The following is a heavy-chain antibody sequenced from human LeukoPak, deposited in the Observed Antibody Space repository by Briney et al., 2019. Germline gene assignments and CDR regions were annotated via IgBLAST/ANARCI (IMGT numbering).Heavy chain of an antibody. J-gene: IGHJ5*02. V-gene: IGHV4-4*07. D-gene: IGHD2-2*02. CDR3: AREIYCSSTSCYSENWFDP. Sequence: SETLSLTCTVSGGSISSYYWSWIRQPAGKGLEWIGRIYTSGSTNYNPSLKSRVTKSVDTSKNQFSLKLSSVTAADTAVYYCAREIYCSSTSCYSENWFDPWGQGTLVTVSS. CDR1: GGSISSYY. CDR2: IYTSGST.